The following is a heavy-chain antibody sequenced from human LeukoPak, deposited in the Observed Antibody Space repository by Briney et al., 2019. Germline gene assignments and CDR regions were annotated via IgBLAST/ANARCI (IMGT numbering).Heavy chain of an antibody. V-gene: IGHV3-74*01. D-gene: IGHD5-12*01. CDR2: INSGGRTT. CDR1: GFTFRSYC. Sequence: GGSLRLSCAASGFTFRSYCMHWVRQAPGKGLVWVSRINSGGRTTTYADSVKGRFTISRDNAKNTLYLQMNTLRAEDTAVYYCARVPVGKYGYDSWGQGSLVTVSS. J-gene: IGHJ5*02. CDR3: ARVPVGKYGYDS.